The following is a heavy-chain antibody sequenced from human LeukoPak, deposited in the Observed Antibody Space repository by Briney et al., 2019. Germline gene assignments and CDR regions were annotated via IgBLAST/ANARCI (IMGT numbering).Heavy chain of an antibody. V-gene: IGHV4-39*01. Sequence: SETLSLTCTVSGVSIAGSSYHWGWIRQPPGMGLEWIGSIYYSGTTYYNPSLKSRVTISVDTSKNQFSLKLTSVTAADTGIYYCASYNSGPGNFDYWGQGTLVTVSS. J-gene: IGHJ4*02. CDR3: ASYNSGPGNFDY. CDR1: GVSIAGSSYH. CDR2: IYYSGTT. D-gene: IGHD6-19*01.